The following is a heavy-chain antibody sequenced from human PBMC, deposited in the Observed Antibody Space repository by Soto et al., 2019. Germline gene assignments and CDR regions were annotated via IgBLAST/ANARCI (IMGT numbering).Heavy chain of an antibody. CDR3: ARQAGALGDYSWGV. J-gene: IGHJ6*04. D-gene: IGHD4-17*01. V-gene: IGHV4-59*08. CDR2: IYYSGST. CDR1: GGSISSYY. Sequence: QVQLQESGPGLVKPSETLSLTCTVSGGSISSYYWSWIRQPPGKGLEWIGYIYYSGSTNYNPSLKSRVTISVDTSRNQFSLKLSSVTAADTAVYYCARQAGALGDYSWGVWGKGTTVTVSS.